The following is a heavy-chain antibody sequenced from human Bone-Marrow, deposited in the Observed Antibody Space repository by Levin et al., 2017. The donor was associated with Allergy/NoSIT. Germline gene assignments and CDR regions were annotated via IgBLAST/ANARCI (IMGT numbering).Heavy chain of an antibody. D-gene: IGHD2/OR15-2a*01. CDR1: GGSLGNLY. Sequence: SSETLSLTCTVSGGSLGNLYWGWVRQPPGKALEWIGFVYYGGHASYNPSLKNRATLFIETSKNEFSLILTSVPAADTAIYYCARRAFLQGVLDHWGHGALVSVSS. J-gene: IGHJ4*01. CDR2: VYYGGHA. CDR3: ARRAFLQGVLDH. V-gene: IGHV4-59*11.